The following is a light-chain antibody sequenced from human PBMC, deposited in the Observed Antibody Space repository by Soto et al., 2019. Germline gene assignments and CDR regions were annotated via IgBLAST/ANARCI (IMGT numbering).Light chain of an antibody. Sequence: DIQMTQSPSSLSASVGDRVTITCQATQDINHYISWYQQKPGKAPELLIFSAVNSEAGVTSRFSGSGSGTEYTLTITSVQPEDIATYFCQQYDNVPWTFGQGTRVEIK. CDR1: QDINHY. J-gene: IGKJ1*01. CDR2: SAV. V-gene: IGKV1-33*01. CDR3: QQYDNVPWT.